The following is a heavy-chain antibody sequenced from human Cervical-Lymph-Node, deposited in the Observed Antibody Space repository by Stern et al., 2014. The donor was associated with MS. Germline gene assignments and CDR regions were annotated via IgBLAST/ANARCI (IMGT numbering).Heavy chain of an antibody. D-gene: IGHD5-18*01. J-gene: IGHJ6*02. V-gene: IGHV5-51*03. CDR2: IYPGGSDP. CDR1: GYSFATYW. CDR3: ARPGDDTAKYGLDV. Sequence: EVQLVESGAEVKKPGESLKISCKGSGYSFATYWIGWVRRMPGKGLEWMGIIYPGGSDPRYSPSFQGQVTISADKSISTAYLHWSSLKASDTAMYYCARPGDDTAKYGLDVWGQGTTVTVSS.